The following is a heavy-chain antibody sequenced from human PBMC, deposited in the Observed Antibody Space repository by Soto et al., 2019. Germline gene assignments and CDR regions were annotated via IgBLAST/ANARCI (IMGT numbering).Heavy chain of an antibody. Sequence: SVKVSCKASGGTFSSYAISWVRQAPVQGLEWMGGIIPIFGTANYAQKFQGRVTITADESTSTAYMELSSLRSEDTAVYYCARADCGSSTSCYPGYYYYGMDVWGQGTTVTVSS. CDR3: ARADCGSSTSCYPGYYYYGMDV. CDR2: IIPIFGTA. J-gene: IGHJ6*02. V-gene: IGHV1-69*13. D-gene: IGHD2-2*01. CDR1: GGTFSSYA.